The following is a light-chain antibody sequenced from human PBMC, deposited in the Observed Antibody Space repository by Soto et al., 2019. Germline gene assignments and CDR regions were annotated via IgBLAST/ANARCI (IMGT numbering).Light chain of an antibody. Sequence: DVVMTQYTLSLPVTPGEPASISCMSSQSLLHTIGYNYLDWYLQKPGQSPQLLIYLGSNRASGVSDRFSGSGSGTDFTLKISRVEAEDVGVYYCMQALQTPVTCGQGTRWRL. J-gene: IGKJ5*01. CDR1: QSLLHTIGYNY. V-gene: IGKV2-28*01. CDR2: LGS. CDR3: MQALQTPVT.